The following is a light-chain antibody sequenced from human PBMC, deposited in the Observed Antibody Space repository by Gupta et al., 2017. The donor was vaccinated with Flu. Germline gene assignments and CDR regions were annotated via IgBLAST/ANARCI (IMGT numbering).Light chain of an antibody. J-gene: IGKJ2*01. Sequence: DIVMTQSPDSLAVSLGERATINCKSSQSILYSSNNKNYLAWYQQKPGQPPRLLIYWASTRESVFPDRFSGSGSGTDFTLTISSLQAEDVAFYYCQQYFSLPYNFGQGTKLEIK. CDR2: WAS. V-gene: IGKV4-1*01. CDR3: QQYFSLPYN. CDR1: QSILYSSNNKNY.